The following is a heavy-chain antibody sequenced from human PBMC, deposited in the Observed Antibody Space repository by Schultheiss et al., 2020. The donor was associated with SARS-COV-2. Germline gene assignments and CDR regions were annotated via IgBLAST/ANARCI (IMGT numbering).Heavy chain of an antibody. J-gene: IGHJ2*01. CDR1: GFTFSNYD. Sequence: GGSLRLSCAASGFTFSNYDMHWVRQAPGKGLEWMAVIWHDGSNKYYGDSVKARFTISRDNSKNTLYLQMNSLRAEETAVYYCARDSYADKGWYFDLWGRGTLVTVSS. D-gene: IGHD4-17*01. CDR3: ARDSYADKGWYFDL. V-gene: IGHV3-33*01. CDR2: IWHDGSNK.